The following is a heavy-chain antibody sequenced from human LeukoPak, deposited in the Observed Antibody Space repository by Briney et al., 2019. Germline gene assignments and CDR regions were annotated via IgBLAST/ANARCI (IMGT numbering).Heavy chain of an antibody. CDR1: GFSFTNYG. CDR2: ISASGSST. J-gene: IGHJ4*02. D-gene: IGHD3-3*01. CDR3: AEGAQYDFWSGYTIEYFDV. Sequence: PGGSLRLSCAASGFSFTNYGMSWVRQAPGKGLEWVSFISASGSSTHYADSVKGRFTISRDNSKNTVHLQINSLRAEDTATYYCAEGAQYDFWSGYTIEYFDVWGQGTLVSVSS. V-gene: IGHV3-23*01.